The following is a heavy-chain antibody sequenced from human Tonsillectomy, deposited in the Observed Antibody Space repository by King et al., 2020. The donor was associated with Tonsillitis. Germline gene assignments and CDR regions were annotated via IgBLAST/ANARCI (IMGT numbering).Heavy chain of an antibody. CDR3: ARDAPEDLIGASFDI. J-gene: IGHJ3*02. D-gene: IGHD3-16*01. CDR2: IRRSSSPI. V-gene: IGHV3-48*02. CDR1: GYMFSDYS. Sequence: VQLVESGGGLVQPGGSLRLSCAASGYMFSDYSMNWVRQAPGKGLEWVSYIRRSSSPIYYADSVRGRFTISRDNAKNSLYLQMNRLRDEDTTVYYCARDAPEDLIGASFDIWGQGTMVTVSS.